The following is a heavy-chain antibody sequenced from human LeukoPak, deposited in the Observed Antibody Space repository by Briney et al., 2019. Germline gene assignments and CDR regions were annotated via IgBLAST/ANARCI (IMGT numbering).Heavy chain of an antibody. CDR2: ISYDGSNK. CDR1: GFTFSSYA. J-gene: IGHJ4*02. CDR3: ARDREGYYDSS. V-gene: IGHV3-30*04. D-gene: IGHD3-22*01. Sequence: GGSLRLSCAASGFTFSSYAMHWVRQAPGKGLEWVAVISYDGSNKYYADSVKGRFTISRDNSKNTLYLQMNSLRAEDTAVYYCARDREGYYDSSGGQGTLVTVSS.